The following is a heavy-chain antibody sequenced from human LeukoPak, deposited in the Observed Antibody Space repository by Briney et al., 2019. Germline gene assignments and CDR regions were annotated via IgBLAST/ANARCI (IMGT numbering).Heavy chain of an antibody. CDR2: IRSKAYGGTT. CDR3: TRESTVTTWYYYYGMDV. J-gene: IGHJ6*02. CDR1: GFTLGDYA. Sequence: GVALRFSCAASGFTLGDYAMSWFRQAPGKGLEWVGFIRSKAYGGTTEYAASVKGRFTISRDDSKSIAYLQMNSLKTEDTAVYYCTRESTVTTWYYYYGMDVWGQGTTVTVSS. D-gene: IGHD4-17*01. V-gene: IGHV3-49*03.